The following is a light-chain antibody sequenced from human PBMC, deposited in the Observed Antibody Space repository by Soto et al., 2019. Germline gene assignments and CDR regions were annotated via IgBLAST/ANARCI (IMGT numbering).Light chain of an antibody. V-gene: IGLV1-40*01. Sequence: QAVVTQPPSVSGAPGQRVTISCTGSSSNIGAGYDVHWYQQLPGTAPKLLIYGNNNRPSGVPDRFSGSKSGTSASLAITGLQAEDEADYYCQSSDSSLSGSVFGGGTKLTVL. CDR2: GNN. CDR3: QSSDSSLSGSV. CDR1: SSNIGAGYD. J-gene: IGLJ2*01.